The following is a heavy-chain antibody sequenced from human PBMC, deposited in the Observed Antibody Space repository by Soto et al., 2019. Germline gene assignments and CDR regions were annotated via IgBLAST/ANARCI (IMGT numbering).Heavy chain of an antibody. V-gene: IGHV5-51*01. CDR2: IYPGDSDT. CDR1: GYSFTSYW. J-gene: IGHJ3*02. D-gene: IGHD6-19*01. Sequence: GESLKISCKGSGYSFTSYWIGWVRQMPGKGLEWMGIIYPGDSDTRYSPSFQGQVTISADKSVSTAYLQWSSLKASDTAMYYCARHRPRIAVAGDDASDIWGQGTMVTVSS. CDR3: ARHRPRIAVAGDDASDI.